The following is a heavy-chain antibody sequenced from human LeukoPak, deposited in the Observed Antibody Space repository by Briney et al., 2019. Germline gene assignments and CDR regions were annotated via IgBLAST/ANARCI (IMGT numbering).Heavy chain of an antibody. CDR1: GGSISSSSYY. J-gene: IGHJ4*02. D-gene: IGHD6-13*01. V-gene: IGHV4-39*01. CDR2: IYYSGST. Sequence: SETLSLTCTVSGGSISSSSYYWGWIRQPPGKGLECLGSIYYSGSTYYNPSLKSRVTISVDTYKNQFSLKLSSVTAADTAVYYCARHSAAAGTWWGQGTLVTVSS. CDR3: ARHSAAAGTW.